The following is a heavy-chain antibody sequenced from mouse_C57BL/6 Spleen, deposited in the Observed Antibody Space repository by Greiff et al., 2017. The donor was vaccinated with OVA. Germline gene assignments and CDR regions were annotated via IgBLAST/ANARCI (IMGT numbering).Heavy chain of an antibody. CDR3: ARRYDYDEEFAY. V-gene: IGHV1-64*01. CDR1: GYTFTSYW. J-gene: IGHJ3*01. Sequence: QVQLKQPGAELVKPGASVKLSCKASGYTFTSYWMHWVKQRPGQGLEWIGMIHPNSGSTNYNEKFKSKATLTVDKSSSTAYMQLSSLTSEDSAVYYCARRYDYDEEFAYWGQGTLVTVSA. D-gene: IGHD2-4*01. CDR2: IHPNSGST.